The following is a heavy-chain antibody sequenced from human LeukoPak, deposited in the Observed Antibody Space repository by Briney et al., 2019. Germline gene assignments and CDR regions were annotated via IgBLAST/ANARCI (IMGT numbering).Heavy chain of an antibody. CDR2: INHSGST. CDR3: AREYCSSTSCYTGYYYYYYMDV. CDR1: GGSFSGYY. Sequence: PSETLSLTCAVYGGSFSGYYWSWIRQPPGKGLEWIGEINHSGSTNYNPSLKSRVTISVDTSKNQFSLKLSSVTAADTAVYYCAREYCSSTSCYTGYYYYYYMDVWGKGTTVTVSS. J-gene: IGHJ6*03. V-gene: IGHV4-34*01. D-gene: IGHD2-2*02.